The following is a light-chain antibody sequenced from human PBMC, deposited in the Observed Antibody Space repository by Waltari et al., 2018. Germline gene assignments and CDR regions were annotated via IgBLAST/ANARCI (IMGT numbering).Light chain of an antibody. J-gene: IGLJ3*02. Sequence: QSALTQPRSVSGSPGQSVTISCTGTSSAVGAYNFVSWYQQHPGKAPKVMIYDVSKRPSGVPDRFSGSKSGNTASLTISGLQAEDEADFYCCSYAGSYTWVFGGGTKLTVL. CDR1: SSAVGAYNF. CDR2: DVS. V-gene: IGLV2-11*01. CDR3: CSYAGSYTWV.